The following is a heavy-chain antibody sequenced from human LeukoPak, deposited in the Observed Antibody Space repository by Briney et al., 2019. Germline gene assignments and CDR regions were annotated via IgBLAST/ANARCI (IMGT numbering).Heavy chain of an antibody. J-gene: IGHJ3*02. CDR2: ISSSSGYI. CDR1: GFTFRSYS. V-gene: IGHV3-21*01. D-gene: IGHD1-26*01. CDR3: AKMTSMGATGAFDI. Sequence: GGSLRLSCAASGFTFRSYSMNWVRQAPGKGLEWVSSISSSSGYIYYADSVKGRFTISRDNAKNSLYLQMNSLRAEDTAVYYCAKMTSMGATGAFDIWGQGTMVTVSS.